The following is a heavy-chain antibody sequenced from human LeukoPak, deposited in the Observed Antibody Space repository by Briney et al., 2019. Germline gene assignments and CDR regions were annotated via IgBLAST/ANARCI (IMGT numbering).Heavy chain of an antibody. J-gene: IGHJ4*02. CDR1: GYTFTSYY. Sequence: ASVKVSCKASGYTFTSYYMHRVRQAPGQGLEWMGIINPSGGSTSYAQKFQGRVTMTRDTSTSTVYMELSSLRSEDTAVYYCARDQRGPSGWYGAYFDYWGQGTLVTVSS. D-gene: IGHD6-13*01. CDR3: ARDQRGPSGWYGAYFDY. CDR2: INPSGGST. V-gene: IGHV1-46*01.